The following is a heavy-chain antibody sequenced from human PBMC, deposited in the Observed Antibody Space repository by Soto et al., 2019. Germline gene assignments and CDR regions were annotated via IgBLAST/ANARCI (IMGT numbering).Heavy chain of an antibody. CDR3: ARDKVPPWALDP. J-gene: IGHJ5*02. V-gene: IGHV3-30-3*01. CDR2: ISYDGSNK. Sequence: PAGSLRLSCAASGFTFSSYAMHWVRQAPGKGLEWVAVISYDGSNKYYADSVKGRFTISRDNSKNTLYLQMNSLRAEDTAVYYCARDKVPPWALDPWGQGTLVTVSS. CDR1: GFTFSSYA.